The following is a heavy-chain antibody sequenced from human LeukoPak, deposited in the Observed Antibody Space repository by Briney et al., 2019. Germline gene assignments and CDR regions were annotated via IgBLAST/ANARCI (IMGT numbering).Heavy chain of an antibody. CDR2: FDPEHGEM. Sequence: ASVKVSCKVSGDTLTELSTHWVRQAPGNGREWMGGFDPEHGEMIYAQKLQGRVTMTEDRSTDTAYMELSSLRSEDTAVYYCATGGPWDLLKYWGQGTLVTVSS. CDR1: GDTLTELS. CDR3: ATGGPWDLLKY. J-gene: IGHJ4*02. V-gene: IGHV1-24*01. D-gene: IGHD3-9*01.